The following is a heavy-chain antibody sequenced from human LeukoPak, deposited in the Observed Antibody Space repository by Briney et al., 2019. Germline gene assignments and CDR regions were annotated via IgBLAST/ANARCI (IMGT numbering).Heavy chain of an antibody. CDR1: GFTFGDYA. V-gene: IGHV3-49*03. CDR3: TRGWGEVLLWFGELFDY. D-gene: IGHD3-10*01. Sequence: GGSLRLSCTASGFTFGDYAMSWFRQAPGKGLEWVGFIRSKAYGGTTEYAASVKGRFTISRDDSKSIAYLQMNSLKTEDTAMYYCTRGWGEVLLWFGELFDYWGQGTLVTVSS. J-gene: IGHJ4*02. CDR2: IRSKAYGGTT.